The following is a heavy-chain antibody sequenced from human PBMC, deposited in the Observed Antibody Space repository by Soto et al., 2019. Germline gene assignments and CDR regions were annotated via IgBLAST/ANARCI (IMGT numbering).Heavy chain of an antibody. CDR2: ISSSSSYI. J-gene: IGHJ2*01. CDR1: GFTFSSYS. V-gene: IGHV3-21*01. D-gene: IGHD4-17*01. CDR3: ARDDDYGDYFGYLDL. Sequence: EVQLVESGGGLVKPGGSLRLSCAASGFTFSSYSMNWVRQAPGKGLEWVSSISSSSSYIYYADSVKGRFTISRDNAKNSLYLQMNSLRAEDTAVYYCARDDDYGDYFGYLDLWGRGTLVTVSS.